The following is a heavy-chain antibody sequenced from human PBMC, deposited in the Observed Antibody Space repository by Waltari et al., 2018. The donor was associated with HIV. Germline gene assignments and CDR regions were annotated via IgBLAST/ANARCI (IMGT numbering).Heavy chain of an antibody. J-gene: IGHJ5*01. V-gene: IGHV4-39*07. Sequence: LQLHESGPGLVKPSETLSLTCTVSGGSISNTNFHWGWVRQPPGKGLEGIGTVYYSGNTYCSASLKSRGIISVDMAENQFSFRLRAVSAADTALYYCMRTFGYDRSGYSFDSWGQGILVRVSS. CDR1: GGSISNTNFH. CDR2: VYYSGNT. D-gene: IGHD3-22*01. CDR3: MRTFGYDRSGYSFDS.